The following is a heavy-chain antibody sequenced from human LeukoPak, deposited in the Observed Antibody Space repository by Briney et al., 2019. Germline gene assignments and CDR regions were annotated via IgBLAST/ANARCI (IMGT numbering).Heavy chain of an antibody. CDR3: ARTVRGYLHYIDV. CDR2: ITRKTYGGTT. D-gene: IGHD3-10*01. Sequence: GSLRLSCTASGFTFGDYAMSWVRPAPGKGLEWVCFITRKTYGGTTECPAVVKGRLTISRDDYKSIAYLQMNSLKTEHTAVYYCARTVRGYLHYIDVWGKGTTVTISS. CDR1: GFTFGDYA. V-gene: IGHV3-49*04. J-gene: IGHJ6*03.